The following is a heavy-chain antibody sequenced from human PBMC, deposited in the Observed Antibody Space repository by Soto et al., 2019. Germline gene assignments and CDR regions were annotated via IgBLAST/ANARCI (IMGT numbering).Heavy chain of an antibody. J-gene: IGHJ4*02. Sequence: PGESLKISCKASGYRFTSYWIGWVRPMHGKGLEWMGIIYPDDSDTRYNPSIQGQVTVSGDKSINTVYLQWSSLKASDTAMYYCVKLFGLGWFGEFSGFDYWGQGTLVTV. CDR2: IYPDDSDT. V-gene: IGHV5-51*01. D-gene: IGHD3-10*01. CDR1: GYRFTSYW. CDR3: VKLFGLGWFGEFSGFDY.